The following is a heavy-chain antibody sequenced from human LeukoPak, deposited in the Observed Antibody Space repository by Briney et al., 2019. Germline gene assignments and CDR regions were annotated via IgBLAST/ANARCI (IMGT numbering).Heavy chain of an antibody. Sequence: ASVKVSCKASGYTFTGYYMHWVRQAPGQGLEWMGWIFPNSGGTNYAQKFQGRVTMTRDTSISTAYMELSSLGSDDTAMYYCARDCDGGSSLDFWGQGTLVTVSS. CDR2: IFPNSGGT. V-gene: IGHV1-2*02. D-gene: IGHD1-26*01. CDR3: ARDCDGGSSLDF. J-gene: IGHJ4*02. CDR1: GYTFTGYY.